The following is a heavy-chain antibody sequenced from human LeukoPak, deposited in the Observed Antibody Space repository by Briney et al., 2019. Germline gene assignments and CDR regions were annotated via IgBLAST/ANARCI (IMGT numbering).Heavy chain of an antibody. D-gene: IGHD1-26*01. CDR1: GGTFTSYA. CDR3: ARGARVSGSPLVNYFDY. CDR2: IIPNIGIA. J-gene: IGHJ4*02. V-gene: IGHV1-69*04. Sequence: SVKVSCKASGGTFTSYAISWVRQAPGQGLEWMGRIIPNIGIANYAQKFQGRVTITADKSTSTAYMELSSLRSEDTAVYYCARGARVSGSPLVNYFDYWGQGTLVTVSS.